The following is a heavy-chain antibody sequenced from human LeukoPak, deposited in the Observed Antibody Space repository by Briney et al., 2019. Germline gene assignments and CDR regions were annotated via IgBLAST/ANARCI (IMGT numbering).Heavy chain of an antibody. Sequence: SETLSLTCTVSGVSISSYYWSWIRQPPGKGLKWVGYIYYSGSTNYNPSLKSRVTISVDTSKNQFSLKLSSVTAADTAVYYCARGRNVDIVATIHFDYWGQGTLVTVSS. CDR3: ARGRNVDIVATIHFDY. CDR1: GVSISSYY. V-gene: IGHV4-59*08. D-gene: IGHD5-12*01. J-gene: IGHJ4*02. CDR2: IYYSGST.